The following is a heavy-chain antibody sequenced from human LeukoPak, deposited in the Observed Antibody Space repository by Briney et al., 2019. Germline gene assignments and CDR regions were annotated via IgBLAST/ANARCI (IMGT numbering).Heavy chain of an antibody. CDR2: IYTSGST. CDR3: ASFIVVVTPRWYFDL. J-gene: IGHJ2*01. D-gene: IGHD2-21*02. V-gene: IGHV4-4*07. CDR1: GGSISSYY. Sequence: SETLSLTCTVSGGSISSYYWSWIRQPAGKGLEWIGRIYTSGSTNYNPSLKSRVTMSVDTSKNQFSLKLSSVTAADTAVYYCASFIVVVTPRWYFDLWGRGTLVTVSS.